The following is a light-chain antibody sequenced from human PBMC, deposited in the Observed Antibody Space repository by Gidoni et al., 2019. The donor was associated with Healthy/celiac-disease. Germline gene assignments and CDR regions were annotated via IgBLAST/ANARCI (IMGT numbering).Light chain of an antibody. V-gene: IGKV3-20*01. CDR1: QSVSSSY. Sequence: DIVLTQSPGTLSLSPGERATLSCRASQSVSSSYLAWYQQKPGQAPRLLIYGASSRATGIPDRFSGSGSGTDFTLTISRLEPEDFAVYYCQQYGSAFTFGPXTKVEIK. CDR2: GAS. J-gene: IGKJ3*01. CDR3: QQYGSAFT.